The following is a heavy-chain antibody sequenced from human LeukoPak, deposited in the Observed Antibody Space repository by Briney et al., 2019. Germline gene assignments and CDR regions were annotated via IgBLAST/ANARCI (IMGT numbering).Heavy chain of an antibody. CDR2: IYYSGST. J-gene: IGHJ4*02. V-gene: IGHV4-59*01. CDR1: GGSFSGYY. Sequence: SETLSLTCAVYGGSFSGYYWSWIRQPQGKGLEWIGYIYYSGSTNYNPSLKSRVTISVDTSKNQFSLKLSSVTAADTAVYYCAKFWSGTFDYWGQGTLVTVSS. CDR3: AKFWSGTFDY. D-gene: IGHD3-3*01.